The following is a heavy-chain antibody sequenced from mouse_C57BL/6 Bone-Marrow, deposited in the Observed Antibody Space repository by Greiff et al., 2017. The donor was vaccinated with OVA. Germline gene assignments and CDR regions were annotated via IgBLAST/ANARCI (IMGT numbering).Heavy chain of an antibody. CDR2: IYPRSGNT. J-gene: IGHJ4*01. Sequence: VQLQQSGAELARPGASVKLSCKASGYTLTSYGISWVKQRTGQGLEWIGEIYPRSGNTYYNEKFKGKATLTADKSSSTAYMELRSLTSEDSAVYFCARNGRYAMDYWGQGTSVTVSS. CDR1: GYTLTSYG. V-gene: IGHV1-81*01. D-gene: IGHD1-1*01. CDR3: ARNGRYAMDY.